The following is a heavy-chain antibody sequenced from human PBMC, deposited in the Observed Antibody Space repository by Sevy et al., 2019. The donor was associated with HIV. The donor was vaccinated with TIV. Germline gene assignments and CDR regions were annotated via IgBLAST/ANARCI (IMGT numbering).Heavy chain of an antibody. J-gene: IGHJ4*02. CDR1: GFTFGDYA. D-gene: IGHD2-15*01. CDR3: TRVAVVVVVAAAPYYFDY. V-gene: IGHV3-49*03. Sequence: GGSLRLSCTASGFTFGDYAMTWFRQAPGKGLEWVGFVRSKAYSGTTECAASVKGRFTISRDDSKNIAYLQMSSLKTEDTAVYYCTRVAVVVVVAAAPYYFDYWGQGTLVTVSS. CDR2: VRSKAYSGTT.